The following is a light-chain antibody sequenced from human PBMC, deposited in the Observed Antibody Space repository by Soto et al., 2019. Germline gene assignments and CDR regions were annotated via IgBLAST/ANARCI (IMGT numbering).Light chain of an antibody. J-gene: IGKJ1*01. CDR1: QDIRND. CDR2: GTS. Sequence: AIQMTQSPSSLSASWGDRVTITCRASQDIRNDLGWYQEKPGTAPKLLIYGTSTLQSGGPSRFAGSGSGTDFTLTINSLQPGDFAAYYCLQDYAYPRTLGQGTRVEVK. CDR3: LQDYAYPRT. V-gene: IGKV1-6*01.